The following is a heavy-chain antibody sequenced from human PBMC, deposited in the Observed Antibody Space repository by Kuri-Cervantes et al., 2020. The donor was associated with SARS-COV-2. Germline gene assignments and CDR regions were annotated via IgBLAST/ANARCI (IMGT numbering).Heavy chain of an antibody. J-gene: IGHJ6*02. Sequence: GGALRRSCAASGFTFSNYGMHCVRQAPGKGLEWVALVSYDGSYKYYAGSVRGRFTISRDNSNKTVYLQMNSLRTEDTAVYYCAKSRSEGGGFFDYGVDVWGQGPTVTVSS. CDR1: GFTFSNYG. D-gene: IGHD3-3*01. CDR3: AKSRSEGGGFFDYGVDV. V-gene: IGHV3-30*18. CDR2: VSYDGSYK.